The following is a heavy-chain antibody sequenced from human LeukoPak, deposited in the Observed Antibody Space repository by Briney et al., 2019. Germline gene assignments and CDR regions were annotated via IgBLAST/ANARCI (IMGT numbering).Heavy chain of an antibody. Sequence: PGGSLRLSCAASGFTFSSYAMSWVRQAPGKGLERVSAISGSGGSTYYADSVKGRFTISRDNSKNTLYLQMNSLRAEDTAVYYCAKDRGSDSSGYYYEGFDYWGQGTLVTVSS. D-gene: IGHD3-22*01. CDR2: ISGSGGST. CDR1: GFTFSSYA. V-gene: IGHV3-23*01. J-gene: IGHJ4*02. CDR3: AKDRGSDSSGYYYEGFDY.